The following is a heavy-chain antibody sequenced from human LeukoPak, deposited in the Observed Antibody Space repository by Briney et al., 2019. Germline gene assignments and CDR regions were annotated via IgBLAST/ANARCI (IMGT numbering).Heavy chain of an antibody. CDR2: VYPGDSDP. Sequence: GESLKISCKGSGYSFTGYWIGWVRQMPGKGLEWMGIVYPGDSDPRYSPSFQGQVTMSADKSISTAYLQWSSLKASDTAMYYCARRVGMGWFDPWGQGTLVTVSS. V-gene: IGHV5-51*01. CDR1: GYSFTGYW. CDR3: ARRVGMGWFDP. J-gene: IGHJ5*02. D-gene: IGHD1-26*01.